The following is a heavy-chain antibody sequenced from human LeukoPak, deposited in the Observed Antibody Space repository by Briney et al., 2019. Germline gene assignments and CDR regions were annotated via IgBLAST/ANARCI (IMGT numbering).Heavy chain of an antibody. J-gene: IGHJ4*02. V-gene: IGHV1-69*01. CDR1: GGTFSSYA. CDR2: IIPIFGTA. D-gene: IGHD3-10*01. Sequence: GSSVKVSCKASGGTFSSYAISWVRQAPGQGLEWMGGIIPIFGTANYARKFQGRVTITADESTSTAYMELSSLRSEDTAVYYCARGVLPVRGVRLDYWGQGTLVTVSS. CDR3: ARGVLPVRGVRLDY.